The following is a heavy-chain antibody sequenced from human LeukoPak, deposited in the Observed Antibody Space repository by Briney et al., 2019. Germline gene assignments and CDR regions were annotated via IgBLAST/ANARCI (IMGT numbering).Heavy chain of an antibody. CDR1: GYSISTAYY. Sequence: SETLSLTCAVSGYSISTAYYWGWIRQPPGKGLERIGTIYHTGTTSYNSSLESRVTMSVDTSKNQFSLKLSSVTAADAAIYYCARQGDDYGAMDYWGQGTLVSVSS. V-gene: IGHV4-38-2*01. D-gene: IGHD4/OR15-4a*01. CDR2: IYHTGTT. J-gene: IGHJ4*02. CDR3: ARQGDDYGAMDY.